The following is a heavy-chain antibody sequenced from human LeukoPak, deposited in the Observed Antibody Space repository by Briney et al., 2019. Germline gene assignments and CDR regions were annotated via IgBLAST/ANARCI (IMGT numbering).Heavy chain of an antibody. Sequence: PGRSLRLSCAASGFTFDDYAMHWVRQAPGKGLEWVSGISWNSGSIGYADSVKGRFTISRDNAKNSLYLQMNSLRAEDTALYYCAKGRYSSSWGPFDYWGQGTLVTVSS. CDR1: GFTFDDYA. J-gene: IGHJ4*02. CDR3: AKGRYSSSWGPFDY. V-gene: IGHV3-9*01. CDR2: ISWNSGSI. D-gene: IGHD6-13*01.